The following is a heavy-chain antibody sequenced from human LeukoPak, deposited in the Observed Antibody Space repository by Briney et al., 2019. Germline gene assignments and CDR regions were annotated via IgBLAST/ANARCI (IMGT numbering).Heavy chain of an antibody. J-gene: IGHJ4*02. CDR3: AREGNYRQDFDY. CDR2: ITGKGSQT. Sequence: PGGSLRLSCAASGFTFSSYAMSWVRQAPGKGLEWVSSITGKGSQTYYADSVKGRLIISRDNSKSTLYLQMNSLRADDTAVYYCAREGNYRQDFDYWGQGTLVTVSS. D-gene: IGHD5-24*01. CDR1: GFTFSSYA. V-gene: IGHV3-23*01.